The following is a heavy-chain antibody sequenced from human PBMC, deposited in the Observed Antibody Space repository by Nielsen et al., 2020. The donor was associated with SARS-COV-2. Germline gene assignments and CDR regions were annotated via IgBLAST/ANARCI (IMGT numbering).Heavy chain of an antibody. V-gene: IGHV3-9*01. CDR3: AKLYDILTGYPDY. D-gene: IGHD3-9*01. J-gene: IGHJ4*02. CDR1: GFTFDDYA. CDR2: ISWNSGSI. Sequence: GGSLRLSCAASGFTFDDYAMHWVRQAPGKGLERVSGISWNSGSIGYADSVKGRFTISRDNAKNSLYLQMNSLRAEDTALYYCAKLYDILTGYPDYWGQGTLVTVSS.